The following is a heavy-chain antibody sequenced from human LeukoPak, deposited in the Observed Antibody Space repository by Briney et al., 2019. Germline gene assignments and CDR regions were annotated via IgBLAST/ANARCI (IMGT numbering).Heavy chain of an antibody. J-gene: IGHJ4*02. D-gene: IGHD2-2*01. CDR3: WFRYQLLSIDY. CDR1: GFTFSSYW. Sequence: GGSLRLSCAASGFTFSSYWMSWVRQAPGKGLEWVSAISGSGGSTYYADSVKGRFTISRDNSKNTLYLQMNSLRAEDTAVYYCWFRYQLLSIDYWGQGTLVTVSS. CDR2: ISGSGGST. V-gene: IGHV3-23*01.